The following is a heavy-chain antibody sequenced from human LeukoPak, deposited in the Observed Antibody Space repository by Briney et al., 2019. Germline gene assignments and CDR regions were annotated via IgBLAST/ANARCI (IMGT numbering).Heavy chain of an antibody. CDR2: IYHSGST. CDR1: GYSISSGYY. CDR3: ARRPIYYGSGSYKD. Sequence: PSETLSLTCTVSGYSISSGYYWGWIRQPPGKGLEWIGSIYHSGSTNYNPSLKSRVTISVDTSKNQFSLKLSSVTAADTAVYYCARRPIYYGSGSYKDWGQGTLVTVSS. D-gene: IGHD3-10*01. J-gene: IGHJ4*02. V-gene: IGHV4-38-2*02.